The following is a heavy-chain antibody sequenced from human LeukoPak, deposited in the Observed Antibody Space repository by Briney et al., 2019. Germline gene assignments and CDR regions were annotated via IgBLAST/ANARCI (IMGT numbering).Heavy chain of an antibody. CDR2: IYSGGST. V-gene: IGHV3-53*01. Sequence: EWLSVIYSGGSTYYADSVKGRFTISRDNSKNTLYLQMNSLRAEDTAVYYCARDGLVGALDYWGQGTLVTVSS. J-gene: IGHJ4*02. D-gene: IGHD1-26*01. CDR3: ARDGLVGALDY.